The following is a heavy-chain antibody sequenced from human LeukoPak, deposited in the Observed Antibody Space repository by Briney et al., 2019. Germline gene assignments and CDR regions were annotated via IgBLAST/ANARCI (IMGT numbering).Heavy chain of an antibody. CDR3: AKDRGDYVWGTHRSFDY. V-gene: IGHV3-23*01. CDR2: ISGNGSGGST. CDR1: GFTFSSSA. D-gene: IGHD3-16*02. J-gene: IGHJ4*02. Sequence: GGSLRLSCAASGFTFSSSAMSWVRQAPGKGLEWVSSISGNGSGGSTYYADSVKGRFTISRDNSKNTLFLQMNSLKPEDTAVYYCAKDRGDYVWGTHRSFDYWGQGTLVTVSS.